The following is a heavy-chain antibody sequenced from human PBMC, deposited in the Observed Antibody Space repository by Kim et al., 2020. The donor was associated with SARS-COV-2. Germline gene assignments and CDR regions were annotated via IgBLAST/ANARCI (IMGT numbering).Heavy chain of an antibody. J-gene: IGHJ4*02. V-gene: IGHV3-21*06. CDR3: ASDPIKVVDY. Sequence: GGSLRLSCAASGFTFSTYSMNWVRQAPGKGLEWVSSISSSSTYIHYADSVKGRFTISRDNPKNSLYLEMNSLRVEDTGVYYCASDPIKVVDYWGQGTPVTVSS. D-gene: IGHD2-15*01. CDR1: GFTFSTYS. CDR2: ISSSSTYI.